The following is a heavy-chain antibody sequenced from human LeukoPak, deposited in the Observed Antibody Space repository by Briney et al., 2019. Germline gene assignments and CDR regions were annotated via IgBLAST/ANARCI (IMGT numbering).Heavy chain of an antibody. J-gene: IGHJ3*02. CDR1: GFTFSSYG. CDR3: ARGWRGSRQYCSSTSCHNPKNAFDI. Sequence: PGGSLRLSCAASGFTFSSYGMHWVRQAPGKGLEWVAVIWYDGSNKYYADSVKGRFTISRDNSKNTLYLQMNSLRAEDTAVYYCARGWRGSRQYCSSTSCHNPKNAFDIWGQGTMVTVSS. CDR2: IWYDGSNK. V-gene: IGHV3-33*01. D-gene: IGHD2-2*01.